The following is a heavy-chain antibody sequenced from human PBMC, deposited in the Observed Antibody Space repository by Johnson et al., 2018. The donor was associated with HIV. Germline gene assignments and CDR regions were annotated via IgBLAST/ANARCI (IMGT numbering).Heavy chain of an antibody. CDR2: ISYDGINK. Sequence: QVQLVESGGGVVQPGGSLRLSCAASGFTFTNFGFHWVRQAPGKGLEWVAVISYDGINKYYGDSVKGRFTISRDNSKKKVFLQMNSLRHEDTAVYYCVRDVGSSGWYDSLVTDMWGQGTMVTVSS. CDR3: VRDVGSSGWYDSLVTDM. CDR1: GFTFTNFG. V-gene: IGHV3-30*19. D-gene: IGHD6-19*01. J-gene: IGHJ3*02.